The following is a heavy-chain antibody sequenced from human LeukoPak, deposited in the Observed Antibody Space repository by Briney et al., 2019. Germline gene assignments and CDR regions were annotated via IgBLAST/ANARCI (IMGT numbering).Heavy chain of an antibody. V-gene: IGHV3-30*02. CDR3: AKQGLVPATAGD. CDR2: IRFDGSEK. D-gene: IGHD2-2*01. CDR1: GFTFSTFT. J-gene: IGHJ4*02. Sequence: GALRLSCAVSGFTFSTFTMNWVRQAPGKGLEWLSLIRFDGSEKYYADSVKARFSISRGNSMNTLYLQMNSLRPEDTAVYYCAKQGLVPATAGDWGQGTLVTVSS.